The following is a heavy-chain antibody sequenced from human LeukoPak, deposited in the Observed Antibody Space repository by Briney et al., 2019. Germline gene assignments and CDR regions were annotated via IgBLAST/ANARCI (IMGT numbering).Heavy chain of an antibody. V-gene: IGHV3-7*05. J-gene: IGHJ3*02. Sequence: GGSLRLSCAASGFTFSSYWMSWVRQVPGKGLEWLANVKQDGSERYYVNSVKGRFTITRDNAKNSLYLQMNRLRVEDTAVYYCARWGTYSSSWLGTFDIWGQGTMVTVSS. CDR1: GFTFSSYW. CDR2: VKQDGSER. CDR3: ARWGTYSSSWLGTFDI. D-gene: IGHD6-13*01.